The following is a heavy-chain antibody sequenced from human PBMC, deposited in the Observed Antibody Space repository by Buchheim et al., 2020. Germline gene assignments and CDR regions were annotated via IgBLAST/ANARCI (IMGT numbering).Heavy chain of an antibody. J-gene: IGHJ4*02. CDR2: INHSGGT. D-gene: IGHD3-9*01. Sequence: QVQLQQWGAGLLKPSETLSLTCAVYGGSFSGYYWSWIRQPPGKGLEWIGEINHSGGTNYNPSLKSRVTISVDTSKNQFSLQLSSVTAADTAVYYCARAGDILTGSGQTPSDYWGQGTL. V-gene: IGHV4-34*01. CDR3: ARAGDILTGSGQTPSDY. CDR1: GGSFSGYY.